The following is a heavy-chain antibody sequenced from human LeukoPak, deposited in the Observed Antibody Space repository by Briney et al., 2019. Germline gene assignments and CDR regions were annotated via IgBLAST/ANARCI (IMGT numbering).Heavy chain of an antibody. CDR2: IIPIFGTA. V-gene: IGHV1-69*05. J-gene: IGHJ4*02. Sequence: SVKVSCKASAGTFSSYAISWVRQAPGQGLEWMGRIIPIFGTANYAQKFQGRVTITTDESTSTAYMELSSLRSEDTAVYYCAREVRSGSYPTDYWGQGTLVTVSS. CDR1: AGTFSSYA. D-gene: IGHD1-26*01. CDR3: AREVRSGSYPTDY.